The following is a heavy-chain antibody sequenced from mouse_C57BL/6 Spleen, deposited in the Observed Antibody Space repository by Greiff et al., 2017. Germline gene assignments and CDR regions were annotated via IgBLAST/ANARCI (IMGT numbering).Heavy chain of an antibody. D-gene: IGHD1-1*01. Sequence: QVQLKQPGAELVMPGASVKLSCKASGYTFTSYWMHWVKQRPGPGLEWIGEIDPSDSYTNYNQKFKGKSTLTVDKSSSTAYMQLSSLTSEDSAVYYCARKFNTTVAFGYWGQGTTLTVSS. CDR1: GYTFTSYW. V-gene: IGHV1-69*01. J-gene: IGHJ2*01. CDR3: ARKFNTTVAFGY. CDR2: IDPSDSYT.